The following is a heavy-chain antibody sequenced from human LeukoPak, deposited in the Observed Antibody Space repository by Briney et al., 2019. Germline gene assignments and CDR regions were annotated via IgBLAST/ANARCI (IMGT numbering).Heavy chain of an antibody. CDR2: INPNSGGT. CDR3: ARDQDALPDY. Sequence: ASVKVSCKASGYTFITYYMHWVRQAPGQGLEWMGRINPNSGGTNYAQKFQGRVTMTRDTSISTAYMELSRLRSDDTAVYYCARDQDALPDYWGQGTLVTVSS. V-gene: IGHV1-2*06. J-gene: IGHJ4*02. CDR1: GYTFITYY.